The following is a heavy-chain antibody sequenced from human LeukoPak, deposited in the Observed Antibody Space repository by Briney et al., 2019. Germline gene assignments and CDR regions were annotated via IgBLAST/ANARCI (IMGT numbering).Heavy chain of an antibody. CDR1: GFTFSSYA. D-gene: IGHD6-19*01. V-gene: IGHV3-30-3*01. CDR2: ISYDGSNK. Sequence: PGRSLRLSCAASGFTFSSYAMHWVRQAPGKGLEWVAVISYDGSNKYYADSVKGRFTISRDNSKNTLYLQMNSLRAEDTAVYYCARDSPRGGWSMDVWGQGTTVTVSS. J-gene: IGHJ6*02. CDR3: ARDSPRGGWSMDV.